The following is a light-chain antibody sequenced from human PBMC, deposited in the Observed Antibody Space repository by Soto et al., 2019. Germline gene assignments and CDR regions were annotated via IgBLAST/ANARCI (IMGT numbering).Light chain of an antibody. CDR1: SSDIGVYNY. Sequence: QSALTQPPSASGSPGQSVTISCTGTSSDIGVYNYVSWYQQHPGKAPKLMLYEVSKRPSGVPDRFSGSKSGNTASLTISGLQAEDEADYYCSSYTSRSTLVFGTGTKVTV. CDR3: SSYTSRSTLV. V-gene: IGLV2-8*01. J-gene: IGLJ1*01. CDR2: EVS.